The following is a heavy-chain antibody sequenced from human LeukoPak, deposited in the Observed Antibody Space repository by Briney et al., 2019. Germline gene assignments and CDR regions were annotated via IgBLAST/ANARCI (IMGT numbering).Heavy chain of an antibody. CDR2: ISAYNGNT. CDR1: GYTFTSYG. V-gene: IGHV1-18*01. Sequence: ASVKVSCKASGYTFTSYGISWVRQAPGQGLEWMGWISAYNGNTNYAQKLQGRVTMTTDTSTSTAYMELRSLRSDDTAVYYCARVTGCISTSCYVLGEMDYWGQGTLVTVSS. D-gene: IGHD2-2*01. J-gene: IGHJ4*02. CDR3: ARVTGCISTSCYVLGEMDY.